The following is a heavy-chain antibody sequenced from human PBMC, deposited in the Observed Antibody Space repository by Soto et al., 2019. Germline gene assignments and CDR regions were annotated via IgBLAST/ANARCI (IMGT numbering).Heavy chain of an antibody. CDR3: ARETAMAYYYYYGMDV. D-gene: IGHD5-18*01. Sequence: QVQLQESGPGLVKPSETLSLTCTVSGGSISSYYWSWIRQPAGKGLEWIGRIYTRGSTNYNPSLKSRVTMSVDTSKNQFSLKLSSVTATDTAVYYCARETAMAYYYYYGMDVWGQGTTVTVSS. V-gene: IGHV4-4*07. CDR1: GGSISSYY. J-gene: IGHJ6*02. CDR2: IYTRGST.